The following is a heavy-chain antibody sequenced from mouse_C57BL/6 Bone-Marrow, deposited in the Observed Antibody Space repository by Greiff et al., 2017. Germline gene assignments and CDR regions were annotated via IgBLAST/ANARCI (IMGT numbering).Heavy chain of an antibody. CDR3: ARSGYLLWSL. Sequence: QVHVKQPGTELVKPGASVKLSCKASGYTFTSYWMHWVKQRPGQGLEWIGNINPSNGGTNYNEKFKSKATLTVDKSSSPAYMQRSSLTSEDSAVYYCARSGYLLWSLWGQGTTLTVSS. V-gene: IGHV1-53*01. CDR2: INPSNGGT. J-gene: IGHJ2*01. CDR1: GYTFTSYW. D-gene: IGHD2-1*01.